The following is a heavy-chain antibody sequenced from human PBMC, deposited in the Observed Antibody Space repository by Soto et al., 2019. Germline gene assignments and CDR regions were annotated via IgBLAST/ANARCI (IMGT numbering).Heavy chain of an antibody. CDR2: TYYRSKWIN. D-gene: IGHD1-1*01. CDR1: GDSISSNGVA. Sequence: SQTLSLTCAISGDSISSNGVAWNWIRQSPSRGLEWLGRTYYRSKWINDYALSVKSRIVINPDTPQNQFSLQLNSVTPEDTAVYXCARGRNSAYDXWGQGTMVTVSS. J-gene: IGHJ3*01. V-gene: IGHV6-1*01. CDR3: ARGRNSAYDX.